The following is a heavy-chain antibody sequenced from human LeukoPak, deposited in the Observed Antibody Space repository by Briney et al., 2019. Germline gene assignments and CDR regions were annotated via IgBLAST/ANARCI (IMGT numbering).Heavy chain of an antibody. CDR2: IKQDGSEL. V-gene: IGHV3-7*01. CDR3: TRDEWVAATLRWIY. D-gene: IGHD2-15*01. Sequence: PGGSLRLSCAASGFSFSNYWMSWVRQAPAKGLEWVANIKQDGSELHYVDSVEGRFTISRDNAKSSLYLQMNSLRAEDTAVYFCTRDEWVAATLRWIYWGQGTLVTVSS. CDR1: GFSFSNYW. J-gene: IGHJ4*02.